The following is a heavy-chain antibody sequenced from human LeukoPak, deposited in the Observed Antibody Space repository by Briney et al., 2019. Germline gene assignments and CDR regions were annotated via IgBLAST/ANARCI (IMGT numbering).Heavy chain of an antibody. Sequence: ASVKVSCKASGYTFTSYDINWVRQATGQGLEWMGWMNPNSGNTGYAQKFQGRVTITRNTSISTAYMELSSLRSDDTAVYYCARGGDILTGYYRTLYNWFDPWGQGTLVTVSS. CDR3: ARGGDILTGYYRTLYNWFDP. J-gene: IGHJ5*02. CDR1: GYTFTSYD. CDR2: MNPNSGNT. V-gene: IGHV1-8*03. D-gene: IGHD3-9*01.